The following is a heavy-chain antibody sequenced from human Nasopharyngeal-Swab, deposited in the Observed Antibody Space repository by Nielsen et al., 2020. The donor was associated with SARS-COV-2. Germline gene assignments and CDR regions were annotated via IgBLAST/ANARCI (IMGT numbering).Heavy chain of an antibody. CDR2: INHSGST. Sequence: GSLRLSCVVYGGSFTSYYWGWIRQPPGKGLEWIAEINHSGSTHYNPSLKSRVTISLGTSKNQFSLKLSSLTAADTAVYYCARGLSGVVPAPILGLGPFYSYYYMDVWGKGTTVTVSS. V-gene: IGHV4-34*01. J-gene: IGHJ6*03. CDR1: GGSFTSYY. D-gene: IGHD2-2*01. CDR3: ARGLSGVVPAPILGLGPFYSYYYMDV.